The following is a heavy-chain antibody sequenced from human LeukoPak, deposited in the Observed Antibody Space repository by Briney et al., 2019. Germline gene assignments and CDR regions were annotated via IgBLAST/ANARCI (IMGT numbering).Heavy chain of an antibody. CDR3: TSARYGIYFDY. Sequence: GGSLRLSCTASGFTFGDYAMSGVGQAPGKGLDGVGFIRIKAYGGTTEYAASVKGRFTISRDDSKSIAYLQMNSLKTEDTAVYYCTSARYGIYFDYWGQGTLVTVSS. CDR1: GFTFGDYA. CDR2: IRIKAYGGTT. J-gene: IGHJ4*02. V-gene: IGHV3-49*04. D-gene: IGHD3-9*01.